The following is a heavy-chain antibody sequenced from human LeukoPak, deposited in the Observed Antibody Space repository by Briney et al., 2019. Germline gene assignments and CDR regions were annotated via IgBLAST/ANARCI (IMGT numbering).Heavy chain of an antibody. CDR3: ARGGGDYDFWSGPKRYYYYYMDV. V-gene: IGHV4-34*01. CDR2: INHSGST. D-gene: IGHD3-3*01. Sequence: SETLSLTCTCSGGSISSYYWSWIRQPPGKGLEWIGEINHSGSTNYNPSLKSRVTISVDTSKNQFSLKLSSVTAADTAVYYCARGGGDYDFWSGPKRYYYYYMDVWGKGTTVTVSS. CDR1: GGSISSYY. J-gene: IGHJ6*03.